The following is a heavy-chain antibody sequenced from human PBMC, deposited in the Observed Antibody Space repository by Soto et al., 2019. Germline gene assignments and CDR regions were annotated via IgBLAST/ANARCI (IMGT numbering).Heavy chain of an antibody. CDR2: ISYDGSNK. D-gene: IGHD3-10*01. Sequence: ESGGGVVQPGRSLRLSCAASGFTFSSYAMHWVRQAPGKGLEWVAVISYDGSNKYYADSVKGRFTISRDNSKNTLYLQMNSLRAEDTAVYYCARDDRGLDYWGQGTLVTVSS. V-gene: IGHV3-30-3*01. CDR3: ARDDRGLDY. J-gene: IGHJ4*02. CDR1: GFTFSSYA.